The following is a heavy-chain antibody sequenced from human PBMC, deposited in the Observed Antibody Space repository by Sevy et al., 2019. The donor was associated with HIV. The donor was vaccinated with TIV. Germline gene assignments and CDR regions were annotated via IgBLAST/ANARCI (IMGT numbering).Heavy chain of an antibody. J-gene: IGHJ6*02. CDR2: ISYDGSNK. Sequence: GGSLRLSCAASGFTFSSYAMHWVRQAPGKGLEWVAVISYDGSNKYYADSVKGRFTISRDNSKNTLYLQMNSLRAEDTALYYCARDGYYYDFWSGYRNTNCYYGMDVWGQGTTVTVSS. V-gene: IGHV3-30-3*01. CDR3: ARDGYYYDFWSGYRNTNCYYGMDV. CDR1: GFTFSSYA. D-gene: IGHD3-3*01.